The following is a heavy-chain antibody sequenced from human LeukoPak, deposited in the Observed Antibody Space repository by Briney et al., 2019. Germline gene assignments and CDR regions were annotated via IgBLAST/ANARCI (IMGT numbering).Heavy chain of an antibody. D-gene: IGHD5-12*01. CDR3: ARDGYSGYDLDYGMDV. V-gene: IGHV3-11*01. Sequence: GGSLRLSCAASGFTFSDYYMSWIRQAPGKGLEWVSYISSSGSTIYYADSVKGRFTISRDNAKNSLYLQMNSLRAEDTAVYYCARDGYSGYDLDYGMDVWGQGTTVTVSS. CDR1: GFTFSDYY. CDR2: ISSSGSTI. J-gene: IGHJ6*02.